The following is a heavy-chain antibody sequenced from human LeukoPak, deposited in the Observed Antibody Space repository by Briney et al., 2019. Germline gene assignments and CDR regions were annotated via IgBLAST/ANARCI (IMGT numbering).Heavy chain of an antibody. D-gene: IGHD6-19*01. J-gene: IGHJ4*02. CDR3: ARNLAVAPHAYYFDY. V-gene: IGHV1-3*03. CDR2: INTGDGNT. Sequence: ASVKVSCKASGYTFTDYPMHWKRQAPGQRLEWMGWINTGDGNTKYSQEFQGRITITRDTSASTAYMELSSLRSGDMAVYYCARNLAVAPHAYYFDYWGQGTLVTVSS. CDR1: GYTFTDYP.